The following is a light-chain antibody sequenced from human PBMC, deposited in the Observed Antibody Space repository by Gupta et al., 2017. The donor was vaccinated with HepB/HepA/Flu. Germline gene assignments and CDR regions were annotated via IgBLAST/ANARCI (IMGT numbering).Light chain of an antibody. CDR2: STD. V-gene: IGLV8-61*01. J-gene: IGLJ3*02. Sequence: QTLVTQETSFSECPGCTVTLTCGLCSGSVSTTYYPSWYQQTPGQAPRTLIYSTDTRSSGVPDRFSGSILGNKAALTITGAQADDESDYYCVLYMGGGIWVFGGGTKLTVL. CDR3: VLYMGGGIWV. CDR1: SGSVSTTYY.